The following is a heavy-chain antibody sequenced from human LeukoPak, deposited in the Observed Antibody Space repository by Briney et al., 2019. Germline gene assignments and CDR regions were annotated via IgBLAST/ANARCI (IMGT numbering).Heavy chain of an antibody. V-gene: IGHV5-51*01. J-gene: IGHJ5*02. Sequence: GASLKISCKGSGYSFTSYWIGWVRPMPGKGLEWMGIIYPGDSDTRYSPSFQGQVTISADKSISTAYLQWSSLKASDTAMYYCARTIAVAGKMYNWFDPWGQGTLVTVSS. CDR2: IYPGDSDT. CDR1: GYSFTSYW. CDR3: ARTIAVAGKMYNWFDP. D-gene: IGHD6-19*01.